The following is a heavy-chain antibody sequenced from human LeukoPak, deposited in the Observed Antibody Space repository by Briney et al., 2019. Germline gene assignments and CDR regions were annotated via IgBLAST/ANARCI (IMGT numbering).Heavy chain of an antibody. CDR2: ISYDGSNK. Sequence: GGSLRLSCEASGFTFNTYSMNWARQAPGKGLEWVAVISYDGSNKYYADSVKGRFTVSRDNSKNTLYLQMNSLRAEDTAVYYCAKGGGYGGNSLDYWGQGTLVTVSS. J-gene: IGHJ4*02. CDR3: AKGGGYGGNSLDY. V-gene: IGHV3-30*18. CDR1: GFTFNTYS. D-gene: IGHD4-23*01.